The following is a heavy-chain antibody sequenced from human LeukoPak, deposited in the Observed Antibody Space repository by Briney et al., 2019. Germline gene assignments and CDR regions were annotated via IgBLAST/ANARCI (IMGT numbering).Heavy chain of an antibody. J-gene: IGHJ4*02. CDR2: IRSSSSYI. CDR1: GFTFSSYS. V-gene: IGHV3-21*01. CDR3: ASSSSSIGF. Sequence: GGSLRLSCVASGFTFSSYSMGWVRQAPGKGLEWVSSIRSSSSYIYYADSVKGRFTISRDNAKNSLYLQMNSLRAEDTAVYYCASSSSSIGFRGQGTLVTVSS. D-gene: IGHD6-6*01.